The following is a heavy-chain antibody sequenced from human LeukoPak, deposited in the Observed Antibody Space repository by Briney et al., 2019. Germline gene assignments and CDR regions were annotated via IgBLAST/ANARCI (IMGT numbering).Heavy chain of an antibody. CDR1: GGSISSGGYS. V-gene: IGHV4-30-2*01. Sequence: SETLSLTCAVSGGSISSGGYSWSWIRQPPGKGLEWIGYIYHSGSTYYNPSLKSRVTISVDTSKNQFSLKLSSVTAADTAVYYCARDPLTMSIWGQGTMVTVSS. J-gene: IGHJ3*02. D-gene: IGHD3-10*02. CDR3: ARDPLTMSI. CDR2: IYHSGST.